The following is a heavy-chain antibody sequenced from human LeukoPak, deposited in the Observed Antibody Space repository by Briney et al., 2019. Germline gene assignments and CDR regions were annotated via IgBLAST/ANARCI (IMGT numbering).Heavy chain of an antibody. V-gene: IGHV4-38-2*02. CDR1: GYSISSGYC. D-gene: IGHD3-22*01. Sequence: PSETLSLTCTVSGYSISSGYCWGWIRQPPGKGLEWIGSNYHSGSTYYNPSLKSRVTISVDTSKNQFSLKLSSVTAADTAVYYCASVRYYYDSSGYPYNWFDPWGQGTLVTVSS. J-gene: IGHJ5*02. CDR3: ASVRYYYDSSGYPYNWFDP. CDR2: NYHSGST.